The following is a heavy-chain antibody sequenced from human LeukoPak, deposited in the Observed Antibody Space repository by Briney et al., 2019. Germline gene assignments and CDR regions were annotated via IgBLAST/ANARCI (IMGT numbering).Heavy chain of an antibody. V-gene: IGHV3-7*01. D-gene: IGHD3-3*01. J-gene: IGHJ4*02. CDR3: ARDLRFFEWLFQGLDY. Sequence: QSGGSLRLSCAASGFTFSSYWMSWVRQAPGKGLEWVANIKQGGSEKYYVDSVKGRFTISRDNAKNSLYLQMNSLRAEDTAVYYCARDLRFFEWLFQGLDYWGQGTLVTVSS. CDR1: GFTFSSYW. CDR2: IKQGGSEK.